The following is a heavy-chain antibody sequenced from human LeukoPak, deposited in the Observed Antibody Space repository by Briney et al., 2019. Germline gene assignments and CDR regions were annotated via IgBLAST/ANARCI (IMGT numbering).Heavy chain of an antibody. CDR1: GGSFSGYY. J-gene: IGHJ4*02. CDR2: INHSRNT. V-gene: IGHV4-34*01. CDR3: AGSSGWADY. D-gene: IGHD6-19*01. Sequence: SETLSLTCAVYGGSFSGYYWSWIRQPPGKGLEWIGEINHSRNTNYNPSLKSRVTISVDTSKNQFSLKVSSVTAADTAVYYCAGSSGWADYWGQGTLVTVSS.